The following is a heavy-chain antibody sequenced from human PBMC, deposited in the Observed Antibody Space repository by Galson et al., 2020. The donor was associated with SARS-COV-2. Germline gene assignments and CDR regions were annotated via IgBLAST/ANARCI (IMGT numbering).Heavy chain of an antibody. CDR2: FDPEDGET. D-gene: IGHD5-12*01. V-gene: IGHV1-24*01. CDR1: GFSLSAFS. CDR3: AILGYGYAFEI. Sequence: ASVKVSCKVSGFSLSAFSVHWVRQAPGKGLEWMGGFDPEDGETIYAQKFRGRFTMTEDTSTDTAYMDLRSLRFEDTAVYYCAILGYGYAFEIGGQGTRVTVSS. J-gene: IGHJ3*02.